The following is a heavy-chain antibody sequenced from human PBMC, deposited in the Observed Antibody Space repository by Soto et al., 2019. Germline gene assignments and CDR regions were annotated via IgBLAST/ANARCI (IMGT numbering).Heavy chain of an antibody. V-gene: IGHV4-34*01. CDR2: INHSGST. CDR3: AGDNWNYYYGMDV. Sequence: PSETLSLTCAVYGGSFSGYYWSWIRQPPGKGLEWIGEINHSGSTNYNPSLKSRVTIPVDTSKNQFSLKLSSVTAADTAVYYCAGDNWNYYYGMDVWGQGTTVTVSS. J-gene: IGHJ6*02. D-gene: IGHD1-20*01. CDR1: GGSFSGYY.